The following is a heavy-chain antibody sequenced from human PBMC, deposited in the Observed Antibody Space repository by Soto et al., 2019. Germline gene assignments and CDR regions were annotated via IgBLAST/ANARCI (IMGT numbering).Heavy chain of an antibody. Sequence: SETLSLTCTVSGGSISSSSYYWGWIRQPPGKGLEWIGSIYYSGSTYYKQSLKSRDTKSVDTSKNLFSLRLSSLTAADTAVYYGGRGAYYYYMDVWGKGTTVTVSS. V-gene: IGHV4-39*02. CDR1: GGSISSSSYY. CDR3: GRGAYYYYMDV. J-gene: IGHJ6*03. CDR2: IYYSGST.